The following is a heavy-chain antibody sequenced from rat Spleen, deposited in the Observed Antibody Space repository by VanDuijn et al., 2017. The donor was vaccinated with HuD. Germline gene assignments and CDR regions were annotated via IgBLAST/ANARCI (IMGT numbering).Heavy chain of an antibody. CDR2: TSYDGRRT. J-gene: IGHJ3*01. V-gene: IGHV5-29*01. Sequence: EVQLVESDGGLVQPGRSLKLSCAASGFTFSDYFMAWVRQAPTKGLEWVATTSYDGRRTYYRDSVKGRFTISRDNVKSTLYLQMDSLRSEDTATYYCARPLGGSWFAYWGQGTLVTVSS. CDR3: ARPLGGSWFAY. D-gene: IGHD5-1*01. CDR1: GFTFSDYF.